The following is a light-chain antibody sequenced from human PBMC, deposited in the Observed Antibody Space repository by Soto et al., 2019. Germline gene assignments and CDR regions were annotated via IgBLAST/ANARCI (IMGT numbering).Light chain of an antibody. V-gene: IGKV3-11*01. CDR2: GAS. CDR3: QQRSNWPPLIS. CDR1: QSVSNNY. J-gene: IGKJ5*01. Sequence: EILLTQSPGTLSLSPGERATLSCRASQSVSNNYLAWYQQKPGQAPRLLIYGASNRATGIPARFSGSGSGTDFTLTISSLEPEDFAVYYCQQRSNWPPLISFGQGTRLEIK.